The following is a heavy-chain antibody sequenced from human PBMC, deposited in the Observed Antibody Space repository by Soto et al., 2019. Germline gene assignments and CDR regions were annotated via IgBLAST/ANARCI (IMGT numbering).Heavy chain of an antibody. J-gene: IGHJ4*02. CDR3: ARGKRIAAAGWDDVDY. V-gene: IGHV1-2*04. CDR2: INPNSGGT. D-gene: IGHD6-13*01. CDR1: GYTFTGYY. Sequence: QVQLVQSGAEVKKPGASVKVSCKASGYTFTGYYMHWVRQAPGQGLEWMGWINPNSGGTNYAQKFHDWVTMTRNTSISAAYVELSRLRSDDTAVYYCARGKRIAAAGWDDVDYWGQGTLVTVSS.